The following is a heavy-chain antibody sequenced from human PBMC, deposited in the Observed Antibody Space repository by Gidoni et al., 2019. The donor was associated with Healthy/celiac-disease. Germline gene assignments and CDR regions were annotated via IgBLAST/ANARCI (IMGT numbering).Heavy chain of an antibody. J-gene: IGHJ6*02. CDR1: GFTFSSYA. V-gene: IGHV3-30-3*01. CDR3: ARDPVDYGDYVGRTDYYYGMDV. Sequence: QVQLVESGGGVVQPGRSLRLSCAASGFTFSSYAMHWVRQAPGKGLEWVAVISYDGSNKYYADSVKGRFTISRDNSKNTLYLQMNSLRAEDTAVYYCARDPVDYGDYVGRTDYYYGMDVWGQGTTVTVSS. D-gene: IGHD4-17*01. CDR2: ISYDGSNK.